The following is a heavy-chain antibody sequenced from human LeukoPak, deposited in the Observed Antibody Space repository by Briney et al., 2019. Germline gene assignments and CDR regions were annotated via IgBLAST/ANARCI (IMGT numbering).Heavy chain of an antibody. J-gene: IGHJ4*02. CDR3: ASLYGSGSYGDY. V-gene: IGHV1-8*01. D-gene: IGHD3-10*01. CDR2: MNPNSGNT. Sequence: ASVEVSCKASGYTFTSYDINWVRQATGQGLEWMGWMNPNSGNTGYAQKFQGRVTMTRNTSISTAYMELSSLRSEDTAVYYCASLYGSGSYGDYWGQGTLVTVSS. CDR1: GYTFTSYD.